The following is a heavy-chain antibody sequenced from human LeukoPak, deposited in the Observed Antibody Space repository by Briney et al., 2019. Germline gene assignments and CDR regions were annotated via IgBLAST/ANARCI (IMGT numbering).Heavy chain of an antibody. CDR3: ARTLTKYSVSSCYFDY. Sequence: GGSLRLSCAASGSTFSSYWMSWVRQAPGKGLEWVANIKQDGSEKYYVDSVKGRFTISRDNSKNTLYLQMNSLRAEDTAVYYCARTLTKYSVSSCYFDYWGQGTLVTVSS. D-gene: IGHD6-6*01. J-gene: IGHJ4*02. CDR1: GSTFSSYW. V-gene: IGHV3-7*01. CDR2: IKQDGSEK.